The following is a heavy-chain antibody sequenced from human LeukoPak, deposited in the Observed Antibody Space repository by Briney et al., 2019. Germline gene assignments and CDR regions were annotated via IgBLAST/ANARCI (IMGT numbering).Heavy chain of an antibody. V-gene: IGHV3-48*03. CDR3: AREGYRYGKGYFDH. CDR1: GFTFSSDE. Sequence: PGGSLRLSCAASGFTFSSDEMNGVRQAPGKGLEWVSQISSIGMTIYYANSVKGRFTISRDNAKNSLYLQMNGLRPEHTAVYYFAREGYRYGKGYFDHWGQGPLVTVSS. D-gene: IGHD5-18*01. J-gene: IGHJ4*02. CDR2: ISSIGMTI.